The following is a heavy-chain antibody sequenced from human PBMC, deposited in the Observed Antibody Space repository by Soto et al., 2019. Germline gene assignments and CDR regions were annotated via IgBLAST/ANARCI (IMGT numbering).Heavy chain of an antibody. V-gene: IGHV1-8*01. J-gene: IGHJ5*02. Sequence: QVQLVQSGAEVKKPGASVKVSCKASGYTFTSYDINWVRQATGQGLEWMGWMNPNSGNTGYAQKLQGRVTMTRNTSISTAYMGLSSMRSEDTAVYYCARGGGGYCSGGSCYSENWFDPWGQGTLVTVSS. CDR1: GYTFTSYD. CDR2: MNPNSGNT. D-gene: IGHD2-15*01. CDR3: ARGGGGYCSGGSCYSENWFDP.